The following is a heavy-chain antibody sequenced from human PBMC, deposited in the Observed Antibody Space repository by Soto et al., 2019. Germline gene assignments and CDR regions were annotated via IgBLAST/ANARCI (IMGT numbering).Heavy chain of an antibody. CDR2: INHSGST. CDR1: GGSFSGYY. J-gene: IGHJ1*01. CDR3: ARGGIYCSSTSCYWYREYFQH. V-gene: IGHV4-34*01. Sequence: SETLSLTCAVYGGSFSGYYWSWIRQPPGKGLEWIGEINHSGSTNYNPSLKSRVTISVDTSKNQFSLKLSSVTAADTAVYYCARGGIYCSSTSCYWYREYFQHWGQGTLVTVSS. D-gene: IGHD2-2*01.